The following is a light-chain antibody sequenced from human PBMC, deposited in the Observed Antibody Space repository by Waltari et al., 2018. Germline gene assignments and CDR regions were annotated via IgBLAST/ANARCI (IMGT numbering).Light chain of an antibody. CDR2: EVN. CDR1: DSDVGAYNF. V-gene: IGLV2-8*01. Sequence: QSALTQPPSASGSPGPSVTLPCTGTDSDVGAYNFLSWYQQHPGKAPQLILYEVNKWPSGVPDRFSGSKSDNTASLTVSGLQAEDEAEYYCSSYAGSNTLKLFGRGTKLTVL. J-gene: IGLJ2*01. CDR3: SSYAGSNTLKL.